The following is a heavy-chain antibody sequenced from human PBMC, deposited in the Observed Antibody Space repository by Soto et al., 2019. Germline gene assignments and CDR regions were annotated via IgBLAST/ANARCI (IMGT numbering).Heavy chain of an antibody. Sequence: QVQLVESGGGVVQPGRSLRLSCAASGFTFSSYAMHWVRRAPGKGLEWMAVMSYDGSNKYYADSVKGRFTISRDNSKNTRSVQMNTLRTDDTALDYCARYGWAYWGKGTMVIVSS. V-gene: IGHV3-30-3*01. D-gene: IGHD1-26*01. CDR1: GFTFSSYA. J-gene: IGHJ4*02. CDR3: ARYGWAY. CDR2: MSYDGSNK.